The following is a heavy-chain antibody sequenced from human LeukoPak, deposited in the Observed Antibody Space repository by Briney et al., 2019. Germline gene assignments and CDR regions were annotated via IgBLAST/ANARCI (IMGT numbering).Heavy chain of an antibody. J-gene: IGHJ4*02. Sequence: ASVKVSGKASGYTFTSYGISWVRQAPGQGLEWMGWISAYNGNTNYAQKLQGRVTMTTDTSTSTAYMELRSLRSDDTAVYYCAREGYSSGILYYFDYWGQGTLVTVSS. CDR3: AREGYSSGILYYFDY. CDR1: GYTFTSYG. CDR2: ISAYNGNT. V-gene: IGHV1-18*01. D-gene: IGHD6-19*01.